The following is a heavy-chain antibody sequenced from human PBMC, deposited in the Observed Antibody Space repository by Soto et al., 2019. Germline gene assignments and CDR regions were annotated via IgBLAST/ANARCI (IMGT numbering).Heavy chain of an antibody. CDR3: TTLPYYYGSGSPYYYGMDV. Sequence: GGSLRLSCAASGFTFSNAWMNWVRQAPGKGLEWVGRIKSKTDGGTTDYAAPVKGRFTISRDDSKNTLYLQMNSLKTEDTAVYYCTTLPYYYGSGSPYYYGMDVWGQGTTVTVSS. J-gene: IGHJ6*02. CDR2: IKSKTDGGTT. V-gene: IGHV3-15*07. CDR1: GFTFSNAW. D-gene: IGHD3-10*01.